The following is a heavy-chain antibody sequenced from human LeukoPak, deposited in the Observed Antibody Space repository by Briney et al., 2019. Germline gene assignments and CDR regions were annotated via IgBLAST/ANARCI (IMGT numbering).Heavy chain of an antibody. V-gene: IGHV1-18*01. CDR2: ISAYNGNT. CDR3: ARDWPAYYYDSSGLPLDY. Sequence: GASVKVSCKASGYTFTSYGISWVRQAPGQGLEWMGWISAYNGNTNYAQKLQGRVTMTTDTSTSTAYMELRSLRSDDTAVYYCARDWPAYYYDSSGLPLDYWGQGTLVTVSS. D-gene: IGHD3-22*01. CDR1: GYTFTSYG. J-gene: IGHJ4*02.